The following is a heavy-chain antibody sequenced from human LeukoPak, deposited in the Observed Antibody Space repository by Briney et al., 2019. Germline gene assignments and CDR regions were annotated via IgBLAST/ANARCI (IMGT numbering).Heavy chain of an antibody. CDR2: IYTTGST. CDR1: GSSIGTYS. Sequence: SETLSLTCTLSGSSIGTYSSSWIRQPPGKGLEWVGYIYTTGSTHYNPSLKSRVTTSLDTSTTQLSLRLSSLTAAKPAVFYCARHRAEMATITDDAFDIWGQGTMVTVSS. V-gene: IGHV4-4*08. CDR3: ARHRAEMATITDDAFDI. J-gene: IGHJ3*02. D-gene: IGHD5-24*01.